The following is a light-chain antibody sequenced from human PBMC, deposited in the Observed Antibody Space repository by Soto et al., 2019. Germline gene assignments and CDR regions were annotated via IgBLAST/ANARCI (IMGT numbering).Light chain of an antibody. J-gene: IGKJ4*01. Sequence: AIQMTQSPSSLSASVGDRVTITCRATQDIREALGWYQQKPGKAPKLLIYAASSLQSEVPSRFSGSGSGTDFTLTISSLQPEDFATYFCLQYHGFPLTFGGGTKVEIK. CDR1: QDIREA. V-gene: IGKV1-6*01. CDR3: LQYHGFPLT. CDR2: AAS.